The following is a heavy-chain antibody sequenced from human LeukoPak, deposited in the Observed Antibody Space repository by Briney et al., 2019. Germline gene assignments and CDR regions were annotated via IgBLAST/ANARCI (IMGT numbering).Heavy chain of an antibody. CDR2: IKQDGSET. V-gene: IGHV3-7*01. Sequence: PAGGSLRLSCVASGFTFSAYWMSWVRQAPGKGLEYMASIKQDGSETYYVDSVKGRFTISRDNAKDSLDLQMNNLRAEDTAVYYCARDLKNLYGDYYFDYWGQGTLVTVSS. CDR1: GFTFSAYW. J-gene: IGHJ4*02. D-gene: IGHD4-17*01. CDR3: ARDLKNLYGDYYFDY.